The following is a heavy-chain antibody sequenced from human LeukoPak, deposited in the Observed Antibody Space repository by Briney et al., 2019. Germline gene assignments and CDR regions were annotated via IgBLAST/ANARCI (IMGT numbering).Heavy chain of an antibody. V-gene: IGHV1-46*01. CDR3: ARLYFGITMVRGARSKFDY. Sequence: ASVKVSCKASGYTFTSYYMHWVRQAPGQGLEWMGIINPNGGSTSYAQKFQGRVTMTRDTSTSTVYMELSSLRSEDTAVYYCARLYFGITMVRGARSKFDYWGQGTLVTVSS. D-gene: IGHD3-10*01. CDR1: GYTFTSYY. J-gene: IGHJ4*02. CDR2: INPNGGST.